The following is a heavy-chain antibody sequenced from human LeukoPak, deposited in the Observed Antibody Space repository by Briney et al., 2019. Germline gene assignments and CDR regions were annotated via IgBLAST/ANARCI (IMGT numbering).Heavy chain of an antibody. V-gene: IGHV3-49*04. CDR2: IRSKAYGGTT. CDR1: GFTFGDYA. J-gene: IGHJ4*02. CDR3: TRDRGCSSTSCYAGFDY. Sequence: GGSLRLSCTASGFTFGDYAMSWVRQAPGKGLEWVGFIRSKAYGGTTEYAASVKGRFTISRDDSISIAYLQMNSLKTEDTAVYYCTRDRGCSSTSCYAGFDYWGQGTLVTVSS. D-gene: IGHD2-2*01.